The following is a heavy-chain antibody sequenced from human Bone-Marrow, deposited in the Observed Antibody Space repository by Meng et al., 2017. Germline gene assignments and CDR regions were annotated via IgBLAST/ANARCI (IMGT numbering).Heavy chain of an antibody. Sequence: QVQLQESGPGLVKPSGTLSLTCAVASVSISSTNWWGWVRQPPGKGREWIGEIHQDGYTNYSPSLKSRVTISVDKSRNQFSLKLNSVTAADTAVYYCARLGPPIAAGDPFDYWGQGTLVTVSS. D-gene: IGHD6-13*01. J-gene: IGHJ4*02. V-gene: IGHV4-4*02. CDR2: IHQDGYT. CDR1: SVSISSTNW. CDR3: ARLGPPIAAGDPFDY.